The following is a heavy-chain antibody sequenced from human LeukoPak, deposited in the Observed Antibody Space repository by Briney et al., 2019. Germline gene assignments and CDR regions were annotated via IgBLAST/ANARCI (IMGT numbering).Heavy chain of an antibody. CDR3: AIAAITVAGTRYFLH. Sequence: ASVKVSCKASGYTFTSYGISWVRQAPGQGLEGMGWIGAYNGNTNYAQNLQGRVTLTTDTSTATAYMELRSLTSDDTAVYYCAIAAITVAGTRYFLHWGQGTLVTVSS. V-gene: IGHV1-18*01. J-gene: IGHJ1*01. CDR2: IGAYNGNT. CDR1: GYTFTSYG. D-gene: IGHD6-19*01.